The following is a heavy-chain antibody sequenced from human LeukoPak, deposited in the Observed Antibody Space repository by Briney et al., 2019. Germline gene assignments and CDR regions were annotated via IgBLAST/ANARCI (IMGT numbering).Heavy chain of an antibody. D-gene: IGHD1-26*01. CDR3: ARGYLGATLFSSIDY. CDR2: ISTSSSYI. CDR1: GFTFSSYS. J-gene: IGHJ4*02. Sequence: SGGSLRLSCAASGFTFSSYSMNWVRQAPGKGLEWVSSISTSSSYIYYADSVKGRFTISRDNARNSLYLQMNSLRAEDTAVYYCARGYLGATLFSSIDYWGQGTLVTVSS. V-gene: IGHV3-21*01.